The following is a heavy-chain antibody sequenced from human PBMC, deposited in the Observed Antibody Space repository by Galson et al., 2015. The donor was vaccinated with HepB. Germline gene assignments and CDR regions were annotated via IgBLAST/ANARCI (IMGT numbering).Heavy chain of an antibody. Sequence: CAISGDSVSNNNAAWNWIRQSPSRGLEWLGRTYYRSMWYTDYAPSVKSRITVNPYTSTNQFSLEVTSVTPDDTAVYYCARDGTGSENYHMDVWGKGTKVTVSS. CDR1: GDSVSNNNAA. J-gene: IGHJ6*03. CDR3: ARDGTGSENYHMDV. D-gene: IGHD2-8*02. V-gene: IGHV6-1*01. CDR2: TYYRSMWYT.